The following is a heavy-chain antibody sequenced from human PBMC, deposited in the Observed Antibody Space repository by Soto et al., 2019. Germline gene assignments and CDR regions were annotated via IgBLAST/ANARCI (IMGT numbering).Heavy chain of an antibody. Sequence: QVQLVESGGGVVQPGRSLRLSCAASGFTFSSYGMHWVRQAPGKGLEWVAVIWYDGSNKYYADSVKGRFTISRDNSKNTLYLQMNSLRAEDTAVYYYAIDGDSCGGDCYSLDYWGQGTLVTVSS. D-gene: IGHD2-21*02. CDR2: IWYDGSNK. V-gene: IGHV3-33*01. CDR3: AIDGDSCGGDCYSLDY. J-gene: IGHJ4*02. CDR1: GFTFSSYG.